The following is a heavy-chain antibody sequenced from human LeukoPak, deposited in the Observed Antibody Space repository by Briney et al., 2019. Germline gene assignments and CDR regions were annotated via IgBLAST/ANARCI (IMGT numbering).Heavy chain of an antibody. V-gene: IGHV3-74*01. CDR1: GFTFSSYW. J-gene: IGHJ4*02. D-gene: IGHD1-7*01. CDR2: LNSDGSST. CDR3: ARASNRNSINFDY. Sequence: GGSLRLSCAASGFTFSSYWMHWVRQAQGKGLVWVSRLNSDGSSTSYADSVKGRFTISRDNAETTLHLQMNNLSAEDTAVYYCARASNRNSINFDYWGQGALVTVSS.